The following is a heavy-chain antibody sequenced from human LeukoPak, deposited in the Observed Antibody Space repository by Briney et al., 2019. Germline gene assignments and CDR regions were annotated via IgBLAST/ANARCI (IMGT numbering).Heavy chain of an antibody. Sequence: GGSLRLSCAASGFTFSSYAMSWVRQAPGKGLEWVSAISGSGGSTYYADSVKGRFTISRDNSKNTLYLQMNSLRAEDTAVYYCAKDSGDYVWGSYRYNMAYFDYWGQGTLVTVSS. CDR1: GFTFSSYA. V-gene: IGHV3-23*01. D-gene: IGHD3-16*02. CDR2: ISGSGGST. CDR3: AKDSGDYVWGSYRYNMAYFDY. J-gene: IGHJ4*02.